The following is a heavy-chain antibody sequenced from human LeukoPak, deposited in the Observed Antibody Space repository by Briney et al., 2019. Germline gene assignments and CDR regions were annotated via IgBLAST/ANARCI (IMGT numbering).Heavy chain of an antibody. Sequence: SVKVSCKTSGGTFSSYTISWVRQAPGQGLEWMGGIISIFGTPHYAQKFQDRVTITADASTSTAYMELSSLRSEDTAVYYCTRAASSGPLFTYHMDVWGKGTTVTVSS. CDR2: IISIFGTP. CDR1: GGTFSSYT. CDR3: TRAASSGPLFTYHMDV. D-gene: IGHD3-22*01. V-gene: IGHV1-69*13. J-gene: IGHJ6*03.